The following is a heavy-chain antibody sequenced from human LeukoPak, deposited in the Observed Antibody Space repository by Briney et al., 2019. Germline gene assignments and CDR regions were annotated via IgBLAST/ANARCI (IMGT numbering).Heavy chain of an antibody. CDR3: AKAKQTYYFDY. CDR2: ISVGGGDT. V-gene: IGHV3-23*01. CDR1: GFIFSSYV. J-gene: IGHJ4*02. Sequence: GGSLRLSCEASGFIFSSYVMGWVRQAPGKGLEWVSSISVGGGDTFTADSVKGRFTISRDNSKNTLYLQMNSLRAEDTAVYYCAKAKQTYYFDYWGQGTLVTVSS. D-gene: IGHD6-13*01.